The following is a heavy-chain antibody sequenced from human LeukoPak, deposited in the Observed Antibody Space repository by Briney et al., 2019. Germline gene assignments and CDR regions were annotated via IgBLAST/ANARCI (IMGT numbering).Heavy chain of an antibody. CDR1: GYSISSGYY. D-gene: IGHD1-1*01. V-gene: IGHV4-38-2*02. J-gene: IGHJ4*02. CDR2: IYHSGST. CDR3: ATLQTGTQFDY. Sequence: PSETLSLTCTVSGYSISSGYYWGWIRQPPGKGLEWIGSIYHSGSTYYNPSLKSRVTISVETSKNQFSLKLSSVTAADTAVYYCATLQTGTQFDYWGQGTLVTVSS.